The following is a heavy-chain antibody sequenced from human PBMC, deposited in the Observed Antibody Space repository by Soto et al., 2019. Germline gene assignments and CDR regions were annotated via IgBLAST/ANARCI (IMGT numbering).Heavy chain of an antibody. D-gene: IGHD6-19*01. CDR3: ARGGARPSSGWYGMDWFDP. CDR1: GGSISSSSYY. V-gene: IGHV4-39*01. J-gene: IGHJ5*02. Sequence: QLQLQESGPGLVKPSETLSLTCTVSGGSISSSSYYWGWIRQPPGKGLEWIGSIYYSGSTYYNPSLKSRVTISVDTSKNQFSLKLSSVTAADTAVYYCARGGARPSSGWYGMDWFDPWGQGTLVTVSS. CDR2: IYYSGST.